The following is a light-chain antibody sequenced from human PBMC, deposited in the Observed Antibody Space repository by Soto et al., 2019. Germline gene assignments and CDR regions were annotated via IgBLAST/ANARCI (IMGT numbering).Light chain of an antibody. V-gene: IGKV1-5*01. CDR1: QGIVRW. Sequence: DIQMTQSPSTLSASVGDRVTITCRASQGIVRWLAWYQQKPGKAPKLLIYDASSLESGVPSRFSGSGAGTEFTLTISSPQPHDFATYYCQHYYGFSRTFGQGTKVEIK. CDR3: QHYYGFSRT. J-gene: IGKJ1*01. CDR2: DAS.